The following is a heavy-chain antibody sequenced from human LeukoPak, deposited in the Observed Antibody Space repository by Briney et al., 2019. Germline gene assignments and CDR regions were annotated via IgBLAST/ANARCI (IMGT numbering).Heavy chain of an antibody. CDR3: ARERSTSGYYLAY. V-gene: IGHV3-48*01. J-gene: IGHJ4*02. CDR1: GFTFSTYS. Sequence: PGGSLRLSCAASGFTFSTYSMHWVRQAPGKGLEWLSYINPSSTNIFYADSVKGRFSISRDSSDNTLYLQMNSLRVEDTGVYYCARERSTSGYYLAYWGQGTLVTVSS. D-gene: IGHD5-12*01. CDR2: INPSSTNI.